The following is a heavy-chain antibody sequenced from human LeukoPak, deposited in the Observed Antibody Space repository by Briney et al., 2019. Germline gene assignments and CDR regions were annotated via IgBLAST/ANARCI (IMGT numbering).Heavy chain of an antibody. CDR1: GFTFSSYE. J-gene: IGHJ4*02. CDR2: ISSSGSTI. D-gene: IGHD5-24*01. Sequence: PGGSLRLSCAASGFTFSSYEMNWVRQAPGKGLEWVSYISSSGSTIYYADSVKGRFTISRDNAKNSLYLQMNSLRAEDTAVYYCARDGLEMATITDYWGQGTLVTVSS. V-gene: IGHV3-48*03. CDR3: ARDGLEMATITDY.